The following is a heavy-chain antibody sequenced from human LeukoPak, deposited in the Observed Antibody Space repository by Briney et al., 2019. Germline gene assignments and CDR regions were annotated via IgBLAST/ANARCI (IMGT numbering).Heavy chain of an antibody. Sequence: SETLSLTCTVSGGSISSYYWSWIRQPPGKGLEWIGEINHSGSTNYNPSLKSRVTISVDTSKNQFSLKLSSVTAADTAVYYCARPSRITMVRGGGRWFDPWGQGTLVTVSS. V-gene: IGHV4-34*01. CDR2: INHSGST. J-gene: IGHJ5*02. CDR1: GGSISSYY. CDR3: ARPSRITMVRGGGRWFDP. D-gene: IGHD3-10*01.